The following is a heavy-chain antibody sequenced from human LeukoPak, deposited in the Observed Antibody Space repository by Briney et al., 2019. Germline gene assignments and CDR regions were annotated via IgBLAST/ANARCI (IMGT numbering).Heavy chain of an antibody. CDR2: IYSSGRT. J-gene: IGHJ3*02. D-gene: IGHD6-19*01. CDR3: ARGSIAVAQPFAFDI. V-gene: IGHV4-4*07. CDR1: GRSISSYY. Sequence: SETLSLTCTVSGRSISSYYWSWIRQPAGKGLEWIGRIYSSGRTNDNHFLKSRVIMTVDTSKNQYSLKLSSVTAADTAVYYCARGSIAVAQPFAFDIWGQGTMVTVSS.